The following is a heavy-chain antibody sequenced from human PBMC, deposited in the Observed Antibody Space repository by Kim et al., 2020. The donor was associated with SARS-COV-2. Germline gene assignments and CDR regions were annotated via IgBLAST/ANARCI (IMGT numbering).Heavy chain of an antibody. J-gene: IGHJ5*02. CDR3: ARDPQGVYTAT. Sequence: SETLSLTCTVSGGSISSSGDYWTWVRQHPGKGLEWIGYIYYSGNTYYNPSLKSRVTISVDTSKNQFSLKVTSVTAADTAVYYCARDPQGVYTATWGQGTLVTVSS. V-gene: IGHV4-31*03. D-gene: IGHD2-2*02. CDR1: GGSISSSGDY. CDR2: IYYSGNT.